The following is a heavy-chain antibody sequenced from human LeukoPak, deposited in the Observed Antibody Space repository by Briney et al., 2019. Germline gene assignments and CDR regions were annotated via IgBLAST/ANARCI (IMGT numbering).Heavy chain of an antibody. Sequence: PGGSLRLSCAASGFNLRDYWMHWVRQAPGKGLVWVSRLGTDGTYTNYADSVTGRFTISRDNAKNTLYLQMDSLRAEDTSFYYCVRDPSNSGNWFDLWGQGNLVTVSS. CDR2: LGTDGTYT. D-gene: IGHD4-11*01. CDR3: VRDPSNSGNWFDL. CDR1: GFNLRDYW. V-gene: IGHV3-74*01. J-gene: IGHJ5*02.